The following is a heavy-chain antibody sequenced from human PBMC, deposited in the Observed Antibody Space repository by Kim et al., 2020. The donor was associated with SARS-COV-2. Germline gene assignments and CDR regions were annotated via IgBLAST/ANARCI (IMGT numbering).Heavy chain of an antibody. D-gene: IGHD6-13*01. CDR3: ARGYSTKTIFDS. Sequence: YADSVTGRFASSRDNAKNSLYLQMTSLRDEDTAVYYCARGYSTKTIFDSWGQGTLVTVSS. V-gene: IGHV3-48*02. J-gene: IGHJ4*02.